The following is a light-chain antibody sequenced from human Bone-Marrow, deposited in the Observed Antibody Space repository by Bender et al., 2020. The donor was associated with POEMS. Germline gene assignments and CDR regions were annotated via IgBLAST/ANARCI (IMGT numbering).Light chain of an antibody. J-gene: IGLJ3*02. V-gene: IGLV1-44*01. CDR1: SSNIGTNP. Sequence: QSELTQPPSASGTPGQRVTISCSGSSSNIGTNPVNWYQQLPGTAPKLLIYINNQRPSGVPDRFSGSKSGTSASLAISGVQSEDEADYYCAAWEDRLNGWVFGGGTKLTVL. CDR3: AAWEDRLNGWV. CDR2: INN.